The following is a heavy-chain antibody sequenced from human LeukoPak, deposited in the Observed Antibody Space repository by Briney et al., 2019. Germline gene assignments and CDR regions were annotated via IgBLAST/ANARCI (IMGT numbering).Heavy chain of an antibody. Sequence: SETLSLTCAVSVGPISSGGYSWSWIRQPPGKGLEWIGEINHSGSTNYNPSIKSRVTISVDTSKNQFSLKLSSVTAADTAVYYCARVFKVVVAATYYYYYGMDVWGQGTTVTVSS. CDR2: INHSGST. V-gene: IGHV4-30-2*01. CDR1: VGPISSGGYS. J-gene: IGHJ6*02. CDR3: ARVFKVVVAATYYYYYGMDV. D-gene: IGHD2-15*01.